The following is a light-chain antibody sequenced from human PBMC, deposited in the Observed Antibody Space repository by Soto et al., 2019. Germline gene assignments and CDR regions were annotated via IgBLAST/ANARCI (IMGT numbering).Light chain of an antibody. CDR2: GES. V-gene: IGKV3-20*01. Sequence: EIVLTQSPGTLSLSPGERATLSCRASQSVTSHLAWYQQKPGKAPRLLTYGESRRATGTADRFSGSGSGTDFIFTISRLEPEDFAVYYCQKYARSPLTFGGGTKV. J-gene: IGKJ4*01. CDR1: QSVTSH. CDR3: QKYARSPLT.